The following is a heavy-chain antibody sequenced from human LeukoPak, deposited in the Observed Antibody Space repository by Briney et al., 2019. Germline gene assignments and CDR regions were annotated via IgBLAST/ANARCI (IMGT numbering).Heavy chain of an antibody. J-gene: IGHJ4*02. CDR1: GGSISSSSYY. D-gene: IGHD5-12*01. CDR2: MYYSGTS. Sequence: PSETLSLTCTVSGGSISSSSYYWAWIRQSPGKGLEWIGSMYYSGTSYHNPSLKSRVTMSTDTSKNQFSLNLTSVTAADTAVYYCARDRVESGYDFALDYWGQGTLVTVSS. V-gene: IGHV4-39*07. CDR3: ARDRVESGYDFALDY.